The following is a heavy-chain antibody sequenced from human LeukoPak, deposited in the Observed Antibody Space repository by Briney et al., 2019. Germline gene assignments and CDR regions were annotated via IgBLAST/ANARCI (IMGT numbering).Heavy chain of an antibody. J-gene: IGHJ6*02. V-gene: IGHV4-38-2*02. CDR1: GYSISAISN. Sequence: SETLSLTCTVSGYSISAISNWGWIRQSPGKGLEWIGSFYHGGSTYYNPSLRSRVTISVDTSKNQFSLKLTSVTAADTAVYYCARDSRGYIVEVAAAKYYYVMDVWGQGTTVTVSS. D-gene: IGHD2-2*01. CDR3: ARDSRGYIVEVAAAKYYYVMDV. CDR2: FYHGGST.